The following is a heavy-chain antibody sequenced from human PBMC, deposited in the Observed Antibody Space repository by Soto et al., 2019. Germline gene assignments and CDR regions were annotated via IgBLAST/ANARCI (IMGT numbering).Heavy chain of an antibody. CDR1: GYSFTSYW. D-gene: IGHD3-10*01. J-gene: IGHJ4*02. CDR2: IYPGDSDT. Sequence: PGESLKISCKGSGYSFTSYWIGWVRQMPGKGLEWMGIIYPGDSDTRYSPSFQGQVTISADKSISTAYLQWSSLKASDTAMYYCASSMVRGVNSPYYFDYWGQGTLVTISS. V-gene: IGHV5-51*01. CDR3: ASSMVRGVNSPYYFDY.